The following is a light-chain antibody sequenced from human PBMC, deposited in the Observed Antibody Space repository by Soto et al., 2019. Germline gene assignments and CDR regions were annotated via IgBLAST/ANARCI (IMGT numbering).Light chain of an antibody. J-gene: IGLJ1*01. CDR1: STDVGGYNY. V-gene: IGLV2-14*01. CDR2: EVS. CDR3: SSFTRSSTHV. Sequence: QSVLTQPASVSGSPGQSITISCTGTSTDVGGYNYVSWYQHHPGKAPKLIIFEVSNRFSGSKSDNTASLTISGLQAEDEADYFCSSFTRSSTHVFGTGTKLTV.